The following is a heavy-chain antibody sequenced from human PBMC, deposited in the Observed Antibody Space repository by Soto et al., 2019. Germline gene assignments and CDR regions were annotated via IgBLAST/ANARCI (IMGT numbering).Heavy chain of an antibody. CDR2: IRSKAYGGTT. D-gene: IGHD2-15*01. Sequence: PGGSLRLSCTASGFTFGDYAMSWFRQAPGKGLEWVGFIRSKAYGGTTEYAASVKGRLTISRDDSKSIAYLQMNSLKTEDTAVNYCTRDLRYCSGGSCYRLPDYWGQGTLVTVSS. J-gene: IGHJ4*02. CDR1: GFTFGDYA. V-gene: IGHV3-49*03. CDR3: TRDLRYCSGGSCYRLPDY.